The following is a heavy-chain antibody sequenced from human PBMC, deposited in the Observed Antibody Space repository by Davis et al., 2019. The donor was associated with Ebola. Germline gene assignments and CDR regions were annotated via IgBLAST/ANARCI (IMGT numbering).Heavy chain of an antibody. CDR3: AKGGGITGTLHYYYYMDV. J-gene: IGHJ6*03. CDR2: ISWDGGST. Sequence: PGGSLRLSCAASGFTFSRYWMHWVRQAPGKGLEWVSLISWDGGSTYYADSVKGRFTISRDNSKNSLYLQMNSLRAEDAALYYCAKGGGITGTLHYYYYMDVWGKGTTVTVSS. D-gene: IGHD1-7*01. V-gene: IGHV3-43D*03. CDR1: GFTFSRYW.